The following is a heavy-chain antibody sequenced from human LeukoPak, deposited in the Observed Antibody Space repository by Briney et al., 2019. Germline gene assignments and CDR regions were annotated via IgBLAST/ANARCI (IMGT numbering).Heavy chain of an antibody. CDR2: IHFGGST. CDR1: RGSISSNS. V-gene: IGHV4-59*01. D-gene: IGHD1-26*01. Sequence: SETLSLTCSVSRGSISSNSWTWIRQPPGTTLEWVGKIHFGGSTNYNPSLRGRVTISVDNSRKYFSLRLTSVTSADTAVYYCAREASGTFFNWGQGTLVSVSS. CDR3: AREASGTFFN. J-gene: IGHJ4*02.